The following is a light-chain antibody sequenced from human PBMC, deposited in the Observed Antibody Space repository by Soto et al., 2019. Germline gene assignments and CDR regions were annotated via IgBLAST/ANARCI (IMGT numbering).Light chain of an antibody. CDR2: EDD. J-gene: IGLJ3*02. V-gene: IGLV2-14*01. CDR1: SSDINSYKF. CDR3: CSYTKANTWV. Sequence: QLVLTQPASVSASPGQSITISCTGSSSDINSYKFVSWYQVLPGKAPQLIIYEDDYRPPEISSRFSASKSGNTASLTISGVQLEDDSHYFCCSYTKANTWVFGGGTKLTVL.